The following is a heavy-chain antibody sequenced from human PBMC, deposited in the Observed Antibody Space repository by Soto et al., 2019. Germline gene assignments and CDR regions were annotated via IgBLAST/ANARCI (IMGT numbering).Heavy chain of an antibody. V-gene: IGHV4-61*01. Sequence: SETLSLTCTVSGGSVISGSYYWSWILQPPGKGLEWIGYIYYSGSTNYNPSLKSRVTISVDTSKNQFSLKLSSVTAADTAVYYCARDLEGYSYGYGMDVWGQGTTVTVSS. CDR1: GGSVISGSYY. D-gene: IGHD5-18*01. J-gene: IGHJ6*02. CDR3: ARDLEGYSYGYGMDV. CDR2: IYYSGST.